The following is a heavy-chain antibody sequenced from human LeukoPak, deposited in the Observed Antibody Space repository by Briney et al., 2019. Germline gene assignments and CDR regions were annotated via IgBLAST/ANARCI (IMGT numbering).Heavy chain of an antibody. CDR1: GYTFTGYY. CDR2: IIPIFGTA. D-gene: IGHD4-17*01. J-gene: IGHJ4*02. V-gene: IGHV1-69*13. Sequence: ASVKVSCKASGYTFTGYYMHWVRQAPGQGLEWMGGIIPIFGTANYAQKFQGRVTITADESTSTAYMELSSLRSEDTAVYYCARVGNYGDPNSHFDYWGQGTLVTVSS. CDR3: ARVGNYGDPNSHFDY.